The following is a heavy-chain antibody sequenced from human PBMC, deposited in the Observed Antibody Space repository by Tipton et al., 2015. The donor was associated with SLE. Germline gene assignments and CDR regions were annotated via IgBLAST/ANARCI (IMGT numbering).Heavy chain of an antibody. CDR1: GFTFSSYW. CDR2: INSDGSST. V-gene: IGHV3-74*01. CDR3: ARDGSGSYWDGWYFDL. D-gene: IGHD1-26*01. J-gene: IGHJ2*01. Sequence: GSLRLSCAASGFTFSSYWMHWVRQAPGKGLVWVSRINSDGSSTSYADSVKGRFTISRDNAKNTLYLQMNSLRAEDTAVYYCARDGSGSYWDGWYFDLWGRGTLVTVSS.